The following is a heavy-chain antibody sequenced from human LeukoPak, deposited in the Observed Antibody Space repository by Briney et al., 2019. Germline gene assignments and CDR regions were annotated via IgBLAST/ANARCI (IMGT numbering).Heavy chain of an antibody. D-gene: IGHD3-10*01. CDR2: ISASGGNT. Sequence: PGGSLRLSCAASGFTFSSYSMNWVRQAPGKGLEWVSSISASGGNTYYADYVTGRFMISRDNSKNTLYSHMNSLRPEDTAVYYCAARLIGSFFDQWGQGTLVPVSS. CDR3: AARLIGSFFDQ. J-gene: IGHJ4*02. CDR1: GFTFSSYS. V-gene: IGHV3-23*01.